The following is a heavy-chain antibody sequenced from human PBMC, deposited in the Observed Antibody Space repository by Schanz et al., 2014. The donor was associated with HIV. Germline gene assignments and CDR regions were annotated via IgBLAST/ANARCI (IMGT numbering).Heavy chain of an antibody. CDR1: GGRFRNYG. CDR3: ASSRPMGLEIDF. V-gene: IGHV1-69*01. Sequence: QVQLVQSGGEVKNPGSAVKVSCKAAGGRFRNYGITWVRQAPGQGLEWVGQINPMFGATNYAPKFQGRVTITADEPTSTAYMEVSSLKSEDTAMYYCASSRPMGLEIDFWGQGTLVTVSS. CDR2: INPMFGAT. J-gene: IGHJ4*02. D-gene: IGHD1-1*01.